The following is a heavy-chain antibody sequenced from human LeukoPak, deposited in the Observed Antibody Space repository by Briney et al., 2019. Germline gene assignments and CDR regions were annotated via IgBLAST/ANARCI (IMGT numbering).Heavy chain of an antibody. CDR3: ARAHLYGDYVFGMDV. Sequence: SETLSLTCTVSGGSISSYYWSWIRQPDGKGLEWIGRIYTSGSTNYNPSLKSRVTMSVDTSKNQFSLKLSSVTAADTAVYYCARAHLYGDYVFGMDVWGQGTTVTVSS. V-gene: IGHV4-4*07. J-gene: IGHJ6*02. CDR2: IYTSGST. D-gene: IGHD4-17*01. CDR1: GGSISSYY.